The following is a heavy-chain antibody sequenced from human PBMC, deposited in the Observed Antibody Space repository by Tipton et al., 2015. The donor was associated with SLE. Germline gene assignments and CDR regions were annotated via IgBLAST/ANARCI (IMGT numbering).Heavy chain of an antibody. CDR3: TRGAWPVIFGVVTHFDY. D-gene: IGHD3-3*01. CDR2: IRSKAYGGTT. V-gene: IGHV3-49*04. J-gene: IGHJ4*02. Sequence: SLRLSCTASGFTFGDYAMSWVRQAPGKGLEWVGFIRSKAYGGTTEYAASVKGRFTISRDDSKSIAYLQMNSLKTEDTAVYYCTRGAWPVIFGVVTHFDYWGQGTLVTVSS. CDR1: GFTFGDYA.